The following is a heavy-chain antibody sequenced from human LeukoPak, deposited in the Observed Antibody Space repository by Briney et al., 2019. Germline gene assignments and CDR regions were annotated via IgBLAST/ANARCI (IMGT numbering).Heavy chain of an antibody. J-gene: IGHJ4*02. Sequence: GGSLRLSCAASGFTFSSYWMSWVRQAPGKGLEWVANIKQDGSEKYYVDSVKGRFTISRDNSKNSLYLQMNSLRAEDTALYYCARGLTDYYDTSGYADYWGQGTLVTVSS. D-gene: IGHD3-22*01. CDR2: IKQDGSEK. CDR1: GFTFSSYW. V-gene: IGHV3-7*01. CDR3: ARGLTDYYDTSGYADY.